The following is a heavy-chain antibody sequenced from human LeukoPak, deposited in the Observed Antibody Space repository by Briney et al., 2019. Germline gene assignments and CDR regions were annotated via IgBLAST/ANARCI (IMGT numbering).Heavy chain of an antibody. Sequence: GGSLRLSCAASGFSISNHWMNWVRQAPGKGLEWVSTFSGSGDTTYYADSVKGRFAISTGNSKNTLYLQMDSLRAEDTAVYYCAKSYSSGWFGLYFDSWGQGTLVTVSS. J-gene: IGHJ4*02. D-gene: IGHD6-19*01. V-gene: IGHV3-23*01. CDR3: AKSYSSGWFGLYFDS. CDR1: GFSISNHW. CDR2: FSGSGDTT.